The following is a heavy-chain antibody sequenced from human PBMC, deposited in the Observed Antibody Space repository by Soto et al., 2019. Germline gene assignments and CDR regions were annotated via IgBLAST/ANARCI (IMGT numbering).Heavy chain of an antibody. V-gene: IGHV1-46*03. CDR2: AYPHAATT. CDR3: AGERDRAYWFAP. J-gene: IGHJ5*02. CDR1: GYIFTSYY. Sequence: QAQVVQSGAEARAPGASVKVSCKASGYIFTSYYIHWVRQAPGQGLEYLGVAYPHAATTYVAQKSXGXXPVTMDRATSTVDMELTSLTPADTAVYYCAGERDRAYWFAPWGQGTLVTVSS.